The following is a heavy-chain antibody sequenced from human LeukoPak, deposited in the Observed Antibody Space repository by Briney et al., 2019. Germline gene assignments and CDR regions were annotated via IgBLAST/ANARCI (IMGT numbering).Heavy chain of an antibody. CDR3: ARGFPGRYDSSGYYRPAVY. Sequence: GGSLRLSCAASGLTFSSYWMSWVRQAPGKGLEWVANIKQDGSEKYYVDSVKGRFTISRDNAKNSLYLQMNSLRAEDTAVYYCARGFPGRYDSSGYYRPAVYWGQGTLVTVSS. D-gene: IGHD3-22*01. CDR1: GLTFSSYW. J-gene: IGHJ4*02. V-gene: IGHV3-7*01. CDR2: IKQDGSEK.